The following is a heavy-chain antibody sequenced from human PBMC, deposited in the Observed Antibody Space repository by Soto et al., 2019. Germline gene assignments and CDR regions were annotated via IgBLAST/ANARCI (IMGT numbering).Heavy chain of an antibody. CDR3: AKDRLSGTGDY. V-gene: IGHV3-30*18. D-gene: IGHD2-8*02. Sequence: QVQLVESGGGVVQPGRSLRLSCAASGFTFSSYGMHWDRQAPGKGLEWVAVISYDGSNKYYADSVKGRFTISRDNSKNTLYLQMNSLRAEDTAVYYCAKDRLSGTGDYWGQGTLVTVSS. J-gene: IGHJ4*02. CDR2: ISYDGSNK. CDR1: GFTFSSYG.